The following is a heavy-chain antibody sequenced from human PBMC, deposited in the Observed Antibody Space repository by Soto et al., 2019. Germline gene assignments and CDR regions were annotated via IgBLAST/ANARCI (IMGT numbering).Heavy chain of an antibody. CDR2: TGSGTGPG. CDR3: ARRDSGGFYRYFDS. Sequence: QVQLVQSGAEVKKPGSSVKVSCKASGGTFSTNPISWVRQAPGQGLEWMGGTGSGTGPGNHAQKFQGRLPFTVDKSTSTVYMELSSLSSEDTAVYYCARRDSGGFYRYFDSWCQGTLVTVSS. J-gene: IGHJ4*02. CDR1: GGTFSTNP. D-gene: IGHD2-15*01. V-gene: IGHV1-69*06.